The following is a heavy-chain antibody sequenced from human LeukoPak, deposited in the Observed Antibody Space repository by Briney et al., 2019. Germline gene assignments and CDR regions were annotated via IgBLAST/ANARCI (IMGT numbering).Heavy chain of an antibody. CDR2: IYYSGSA. D-gene: IGHD5-18*01. CDR1: GGSISSYY. J-gene: IGHJ5*02. Sequence: SETLSLTCTVSGGSISSYYWSWIRQPPGKGLEWIGYIYYSGSANYNPSLKSRVTISVDTSKNQFSLKLSSVTAADTAVYYCARFLGKQRGYSYGGLRGFDPWGQGTLVTVSS. V-gene: IGHV4-59*12. CDR3: ARFLGKQRGYSYGGLRGFDP.